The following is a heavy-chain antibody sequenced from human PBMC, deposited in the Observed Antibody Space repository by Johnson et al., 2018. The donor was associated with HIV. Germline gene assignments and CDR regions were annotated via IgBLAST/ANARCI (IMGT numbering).Heavy chain of an antibody. CDR3: AGELGGSGFDV. J-gene: IGHJ3*01. CDR2: IKEDGRVK. Sequence: EVQLVESGGGLVQPGGSLRLSCAGSGFTFSTSWMNWVRQAPGKGLEWVANIKEDGRVKQFVDSVKGRFTISRDNAKNSVYLQMNSLRGEDTAVYYCAGELGGSGFDVWGQGTMVTVSS. V-gene: IGHV3-7*05. D-gene: IGHD1-26*01. CDR1: GFTFSTSW.